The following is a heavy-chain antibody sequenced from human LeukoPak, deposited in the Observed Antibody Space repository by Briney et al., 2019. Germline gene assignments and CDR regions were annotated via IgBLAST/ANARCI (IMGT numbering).Heavy chain of an antibody. V-gene: IGHV3-23*01. CDR3: AKHQSGPYSSGWYPFDY. CDR2: ISGSGGST. D-gene: IGHD6-19*01. CDR1: GFTFSSYA. J-gene: IGHJ4*02. Sequence: GGPLRLSCAASGFTFSSYAMSWVRQAPGKGLEWVSAISGSGGSTYYADSVKGRFTISRDNSKNTLYLQMNSLRAEDTAVYYCAKHQSGPYSSGWYPFDYWGQGTLATVSS.